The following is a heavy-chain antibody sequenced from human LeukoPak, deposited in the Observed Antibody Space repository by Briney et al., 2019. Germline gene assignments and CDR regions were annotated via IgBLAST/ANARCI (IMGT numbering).Heavy chain of an antibody. Sequence: SETLSLTCTVSGGSISSDNYYWSWIRQPAGKGLEWIGRIYTSGSTNYNPSLNSRVTISVDTSKNQFSLKLSSVTAADTAVYYCARVRWRYFDLWGRGTLVTVSS. V-gene: IGHV4-61*02. CDR3: ARVRWRYFDL. J-gene: IGHJ2*01. CDR2: IYTSGST. D-gene: IGHD4-23*01. CDR1: GGSISSDNYY.